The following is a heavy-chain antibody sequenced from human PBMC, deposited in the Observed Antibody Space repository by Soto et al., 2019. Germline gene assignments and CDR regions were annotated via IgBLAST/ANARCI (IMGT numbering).Heavy chain of an antibody. CDR3: ARYQKGPFDY. D-gene: IGHD2-2*01. CDR1: GCSLSSGDYY. V-gene: IGHV4-30-4*01. Sequence: QVQLQESGPGLVKPLQTLSLTCTVSGCSLSSGDYYWSWIRQPPGKGLEWIGYIYYTGSTYYNPSLKSRLTISVDTSKNQFSLKLTSVTAADTAVYFCARYQKGPFDYWGQGTLVTVSS. CDR2: IYYTGST. J-gene: IGHJ4*02.